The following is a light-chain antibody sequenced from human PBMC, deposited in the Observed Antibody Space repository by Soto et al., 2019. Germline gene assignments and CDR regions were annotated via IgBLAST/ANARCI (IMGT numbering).Light chain of an antibody. CDR3: GSWDSSLSAYV. CDR2: DDD. CDR1: SSNIGGNS. Sequence: QSVLTQPPSLSAAPGQKVTISCSGGSSNIGGNSVSWYQQLPGTAPKLLIYDDDKRPSGIPDRFSGSKSGTSATLGITGFQTGDEADYYCGSWDSSLSAYVFATGTKVTVL. V-gene: IGLV1-51*01. J-gene: IGLJ1*01.